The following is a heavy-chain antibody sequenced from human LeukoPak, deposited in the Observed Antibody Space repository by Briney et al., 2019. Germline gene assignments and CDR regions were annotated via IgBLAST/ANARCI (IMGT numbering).Heavy chain of an antibody. Sequence: ASVKVSCKASGYTFTSYDINWVRQATGQGLEWMGWMNPNSGNTGYAQKFQGRVTITRNTSISTAYMELSSLRSEDTAVYYCARGRLRFGNAFDIWGQGTMVTVSS. J-gene: IGHJ3*02. CDR3: ARGRLRFGNAFDI. CDR1: GYTFTSYD. V-gene: IGHV1-8*03. D-gene: IGHD3-3*01. CDR2: MNPNSGNT.